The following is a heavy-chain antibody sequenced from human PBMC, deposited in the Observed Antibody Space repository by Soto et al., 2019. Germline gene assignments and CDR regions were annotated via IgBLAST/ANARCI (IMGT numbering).Heavy chain of an antibody. CDR1: GGSISSGGYS. Sequence: SETLSLTCAVSGGSISSGGYSWSWIRQPPGKGLEWIGYIYHSGSTYYNPSLKSRVTISVDRSKNQFSLKLSSVTAADTAVYYCARGSSLEWLLALPNPPLNWFDPWGQGTLVTVSS. D-gene: IGHD3-3*01. V-gene: IGHV4-30-2*01. CDR3: ARGSSLEWLLALPNPPLNWFDP. J-gene: IGHJ5*02. CDR2: IYHSGST.